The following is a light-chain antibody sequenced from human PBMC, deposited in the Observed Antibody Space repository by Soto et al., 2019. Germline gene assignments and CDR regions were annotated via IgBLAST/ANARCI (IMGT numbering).Light chain of an antibody. CDR2: AAF. Sequence: DIQMTQSPSSVSASVGDRVTITCRASQHIGTWLAWYQQKPGKAPKLLIFAAFSLQTGVPSRFSGSGSGTDFTLTISSLQPEDFATDFCQQSNSFPITFGQGTRLEIK. CDR1: QHIGTW. J-gene: IGKJ5*01. CDR3: QQSNSFPIT. V-gene: IGKV1-12*01.